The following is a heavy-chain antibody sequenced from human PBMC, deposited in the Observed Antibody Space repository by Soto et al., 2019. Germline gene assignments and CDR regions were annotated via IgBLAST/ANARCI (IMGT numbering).Heavy chain of an antibody. CDR1: GGTFSSYA. D-gene: IGHD5-12*01. J-gene: IGHJ4*02. V-gene: IGHV1-69*01. CDR2: IIPIFGTA. Sequence: QVQLVQSGAEVKKPGSSVKVSCKASGGTFSSYAISWVRQAPGQGLEWLGGIIPIFGTANYAQKFQGRVTITADESTSTGYMGLSSLRSEDTAVHYCARDRGGGYDWIDYWGQGTLVTVSS. CDR3: ARDRGGGYDWIDY.